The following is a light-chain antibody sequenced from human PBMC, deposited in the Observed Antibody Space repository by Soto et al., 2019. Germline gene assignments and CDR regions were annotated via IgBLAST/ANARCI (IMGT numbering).Light chain of an antibody. CDR3: QQYGSYPYT. J-gene: IGKJ2*01. CDR2: GAS. CDR1: QSVSSSY. Sequence: EIVLTQSPGTLSLSPGERATLSCRASQSVSSSYLAWYQQKPGQAPRLLIYGASSRATGIPDRFSGSGSGTDFTLTISRLEPEDFAVYYCQQYGSYPYTFGQ. V-gene: IGKV3-20*01.